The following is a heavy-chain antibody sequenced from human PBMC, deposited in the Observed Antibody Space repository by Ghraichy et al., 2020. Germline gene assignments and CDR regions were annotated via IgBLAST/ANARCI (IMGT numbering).Heavy chain of an antibody. Sequence: LSLTCAASGFTFSNYAMSWVRQAPGKGLEWVSSVSRFGDGTFYADSVRGRFTISRDNSANTVSLQLNSLRGEDTAVYYCAKDLVVGSLDYWGQGILVTVSS. CDR2: VSRFGDGT. J-gene: IGHJ4*02. D-gene: IGHD2-15*01. CDR1: GFTFSNYA. V-gene: IGHV3-23*01. CDR3: AKDLVVGSLDY.